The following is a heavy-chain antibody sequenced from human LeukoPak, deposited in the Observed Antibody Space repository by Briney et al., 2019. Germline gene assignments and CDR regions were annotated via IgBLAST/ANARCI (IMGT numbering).Heavy chain of an antibody. D-gene: IGHD1-26*01. CDR1: GGSISSGTYY. V-gene: IGHV4-61*02. CDR2: FHTSGGT. Sequence: PSETLSLTCTVSGGSISSGTYYWSWIRQPAGKGLEWIGRFHTSGGTNYSPSLKSRVTISVDTSKNQFSLKLSSVTAADSAMYYCARDKGIVGATNEPDAFDIWGQGTMVTVSS. J-gene: IGHJ3*02. CDR3: ARDKGIVGATNEPDAFDI.